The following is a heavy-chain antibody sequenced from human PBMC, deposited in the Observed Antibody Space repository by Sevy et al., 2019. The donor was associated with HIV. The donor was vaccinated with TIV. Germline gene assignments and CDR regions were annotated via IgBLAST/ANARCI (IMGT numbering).Heavy chain of an antibody. CDR1: GYSIRSGYY. J-gene: IGHJ5*01. CDR3: ARNNNKRFDP. CDR2: VFHSGSA. Sequence: SETLSLTCAVSGYSIRSGYYWDWIRQSPGKGLEWIGSVFHSGSAYYNPSLKSRVTISVDTPKNHFSLKLYSVTAADTAVYYCARNNNKRFDPWGQGTLVTVSS. V-gene: IGHV4-38-2*01.